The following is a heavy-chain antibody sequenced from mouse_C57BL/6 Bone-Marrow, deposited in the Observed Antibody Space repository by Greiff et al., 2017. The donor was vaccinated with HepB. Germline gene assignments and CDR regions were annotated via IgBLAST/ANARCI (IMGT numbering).Heavy chain of an antibody. J-gene: IGHJ2*01. CDR1: GFTFSSYG. CDR3: ARPAYYGSSYSYYFDY. CDR2: ISSGGSYT. D-gene: IGHD1-1*01. Sequence: EVKLEESGGDLVKPGGSLKLSCAASGFTFSSYGMSWVRQTPDKRLEWVATISSGGSYTYYPDSVKGRFTISRDNAKNTLYLQMSSLKSEDTAMYYCARPAYYGSSYSYYFDYWGQGTTLTVSS. V-gene: IGHV5-6*02.